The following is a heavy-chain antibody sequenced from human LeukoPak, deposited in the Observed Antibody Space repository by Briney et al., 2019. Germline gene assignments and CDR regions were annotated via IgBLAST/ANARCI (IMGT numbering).Heavy chain of an antibody. D-gene: IGHD3-22*01. CDR1: GFTFSSYG. J-gene: IGHJ4*02. CDR3: AKSLNKWVVVVPSYDY. V-gene: IGHV3-33*06. Sequence: GRSLRLSCAASGFTFSSYGMHWVRQAPDKGLEWVAVIWYDGSNKYYADSVKGRFTISRDNYKNTLYLQMNSLRAEDTAVYYCAKSLNKWVVVVPSYDYWGQGTLITVSS. CDR2: IWYDGSNK.